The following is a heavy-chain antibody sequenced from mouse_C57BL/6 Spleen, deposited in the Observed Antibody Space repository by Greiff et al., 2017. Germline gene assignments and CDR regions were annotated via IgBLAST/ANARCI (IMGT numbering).Heavy chain of an antibody. CDR3: ARTPSEAGAMDY. CDR1: GYTFTSYW. J-gene: IGHJ4*01. CDR2: INPSNGGT. Sequence: QVQLQQPGTELVKPGASVKLSCKASGYTFTSYWMHWVKQRPGQGLEWIGKINPSNGGTNYNEKFKSKATLTVDKSSRTAYMQPSSLTSEDSAVYYCARTPSEAGAMDYWGQGTSVTVSS. V-gene: IGHV1-53*01.